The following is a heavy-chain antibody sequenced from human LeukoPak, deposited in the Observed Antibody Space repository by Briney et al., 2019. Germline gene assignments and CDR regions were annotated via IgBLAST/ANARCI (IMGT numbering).Heavy chain of an antibody. Sequence: GGSLRLSCAASGFTFSSYSMNWVRQASGKGLEWVSYIGSSSSTIYYADSVKGRFTISRDNAKNSLYLQMNSMRAEDTAVYYCARARGYNYGYVDYWGQGTLVTVSS. CDR3: ARARGYNYGYVDY. V-gene: IGHV3-48*04. CDR2: IGSSSSTI. CDR1: GFTFSSYS. J-gene: IGHJ4*02. D-gene: IGHD5-18*01.